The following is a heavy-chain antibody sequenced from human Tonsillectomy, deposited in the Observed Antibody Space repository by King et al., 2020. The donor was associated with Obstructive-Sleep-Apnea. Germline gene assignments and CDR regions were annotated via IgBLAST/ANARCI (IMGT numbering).Heavy chain of an antibody. Sequence: VQLVQSGAEVKKPGASVKVSCKASGYTFTSYGISWVRQAPGQGLEWMGWISAYNGNTNYAQKLQGRVTMTTDTSTSTASMELRSLRSDDTAVYYCARDYYGSGSYYTPPGLWGRGTLVTVSS. D-gene: IGHD3-10*01. CDR3: ARDYYGSGSYYTPPGL. J-gene: IGHJ2*01. CDR2: ISAYNGNT. V-gene: IGHV1-18*01. CDR1: GYTFTSYG.